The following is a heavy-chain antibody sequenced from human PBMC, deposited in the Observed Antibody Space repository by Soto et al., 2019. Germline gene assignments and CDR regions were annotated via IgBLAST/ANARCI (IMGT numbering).Heavy chain of an antibody. CDR1: GGPISSYY. CDR3: ARVPGDDYGDY. Sequence: SETLSLTCTVSGGPISSYYWSWIRQPPGKGLEWIGYIYYSGSTNYNPSLKSRVTISVDTSKNQFSLKLSSVTAADTAVYYCARVPGDDYGDYWGQGTLVTVSS. J-gene: IGHJ4*02. D-gene: IGHD3-16*01. V-gene: IGHV4-59*01. CDR2: IYYSGST.